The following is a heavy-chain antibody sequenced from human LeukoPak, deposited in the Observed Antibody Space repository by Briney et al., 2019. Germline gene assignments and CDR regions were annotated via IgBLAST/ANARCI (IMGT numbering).Heavy chain of an antibody. Sequence: ASVKVSCKASGYTFTSYYMHWVRQAPGQGLEWMGRIIPILGIANYAQKFQGRVTITADKSTSTAYMELSSLRSEDTAVYYCARCNVVVTAYFDLWGRGTLVTVSS. D-gene: IGHD2-21*02. V-gene: IGHV1-69*02. J-gene: IGHJ2*01. CDR3: ARCNVVVTAYFDL. CDR1: GYTFTSYY. CDR2: IIPILGIA.